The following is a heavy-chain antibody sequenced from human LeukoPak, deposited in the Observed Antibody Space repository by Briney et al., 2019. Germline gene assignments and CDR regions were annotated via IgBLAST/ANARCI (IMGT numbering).Heavy chain of an antibody. CDR2: IHYSGST. D-gene: IGHD3-9*01. Sequence: PSETLSLTCTVSGGSISSSNYYWGWIRQPPGKGLEWIGSIHYSGSTYHNPSLESRVTISVDTSKNQFSLKLSSVTAADTAVYYCARVQVAYDKHTYYYYYMDVWGKGTTVTISS. V-gene: IGHV4-39*01. CDR3: ARVQVAYDKHTYYYYYMDV. J-gene: IGHJ6*03. CDR1: GGSISSSNYY.